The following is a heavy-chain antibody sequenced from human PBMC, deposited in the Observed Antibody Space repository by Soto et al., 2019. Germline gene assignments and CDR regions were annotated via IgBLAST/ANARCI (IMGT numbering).Heavy chain of an antibody. CDR2: IYSGGNK. V-gene: IGHV3-53*02. CDR1: GFTVSSNY. Sequence: EVQLVETGGGLIQPGGSLRLSGTASGFTVSSNYMTWVRQAPGKGLEWVSVIYSGGNKYYADSVKGRFTSSRDKSKNTLYLQMNSLRAEDTAVYYCAGATGRYWGQGTLVTVSS. CDR3: AGATGRY. J-gene: IGHJ4*02. D-gene: IGHD1-1*01.